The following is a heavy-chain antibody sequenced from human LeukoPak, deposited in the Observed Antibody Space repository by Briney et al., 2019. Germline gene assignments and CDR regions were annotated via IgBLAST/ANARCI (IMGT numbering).Heavy chain of an antibody. V-gene: IGHV3-33*01. CDR1: GFTFSSYG. D-gene: IGHD2-2*02. Sequence: GGSLRLSCAASGFTFSSYGMHWVRQAPGKGLEWVAVIWYDGSNKYYADSVKGRFTISRDNSKNTLYLQMNSLRAEDTAVYYCARDRVPAALLANFDYGGQGTLVTVSS. CDR3: ARDRVPAALLANFDY. CDR2: IWYDGSNK. J-gene: IGHJ4*02.